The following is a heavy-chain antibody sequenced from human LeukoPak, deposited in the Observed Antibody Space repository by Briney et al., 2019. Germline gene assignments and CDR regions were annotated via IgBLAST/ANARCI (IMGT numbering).Heavy chain of an antibody. Sequence: PGGSLRLSCAASGFTFSSYAMSWVRQAPGKGLEWVSHINSDGSGTRYADSVKGRFTISRDNARNTLYLQMNSLRAEDTAVYYCARGRVFDTSGYSVDYWGQGTLVTVSS. CDR2: INSDGSGT. D-gene: IGHD3-22*01. J-gene: IGHJ4*02. V-gene: IGHV3-74*01. CDR3: ARGRVFDTSGYSVDY. CDR1: GFTFSSYA.